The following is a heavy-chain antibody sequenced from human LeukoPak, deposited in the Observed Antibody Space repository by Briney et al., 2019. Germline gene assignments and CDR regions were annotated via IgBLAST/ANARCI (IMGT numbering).Heavy chain of an antibody. CDR1: GDSVSSNSAA. V-gene: IGHV6-1*01. Sequence: SQTLSLTCAISGDSVSSNSAAWNWIRQSPSRGLEWLGSTYYRSKWYNDYAVSVKSRITINPDTSKNQFSLQLNSVTPEDTAVYYCARESVYDYVWGSYRYFDYWGQGTLVTVSS. D-gene: IGHD3-16*02. CDR3: ARESVYDYVWGSYRYFDY. J-gene: IGHJ4*02. CDR2: TYYRSKWYN.